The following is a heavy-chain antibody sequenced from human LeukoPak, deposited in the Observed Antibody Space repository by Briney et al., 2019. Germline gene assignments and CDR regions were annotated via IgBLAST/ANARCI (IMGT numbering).Heavy chain of an antibody. CDR1: GFTFNFFG. D-gene: IGHD3-3*01. J-gene: IGHJ3*02. V-gene: IGHV3-30*02. Sequence: GGSLRLSCAASGFTFNFFGMHWVRQAPCKGLEWVAFTRYDGSYKRYIDSVNGRFTISRDNSKNTLYLQMNSLRVEDTAVYSCAKGRVARGFNDPFEIWGQGTMVTVSS. CDR2: TRYDGSYK. CDR3: AKGRVARGFNDPFEI.